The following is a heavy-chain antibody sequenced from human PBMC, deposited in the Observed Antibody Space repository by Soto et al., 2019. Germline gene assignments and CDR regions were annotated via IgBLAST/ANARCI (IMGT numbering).Heavy chain of an antibody. D-gene: IGHD1-26*01. Sequence: QVQLVDSGGGVVKPGRSLRLSCAASGFTFTTYGMPWVRRAPGKGLEWVAVISYDGSHAYYADSVKGRFTISRDNSKNTLYLQINSLRAEDTAVYYCAKERTYSVASGFDYWGRGTLVTVSS. J-gene: IGHJ4*02. CDR2: ISYDGSHA. CDR1: GFTFTTYG. V-gene: IGHV3-30*18. CDR3: AKERTYSVASGFDY.